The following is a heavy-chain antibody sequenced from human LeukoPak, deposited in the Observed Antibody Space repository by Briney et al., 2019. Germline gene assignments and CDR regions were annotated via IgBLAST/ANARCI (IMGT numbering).Heavy chain of an antibody. V-gene: IGHV3-7*01. CDR2: IKQDGSEQ. D-gene: IGHD2-2*01. Sequence: PGGSLRLSCAASGFGFSTYWMTWVRQAPGKGLEWVANIKQDGSEQYYVDSVKGRFTISRDNAKNSLYLQMNSLRAEDTAVYYCARSSAREYCSSATCYLIGAFDIWGQGAMVTVSS. CDR1: GFGFSTYW. J-gene: IGHJ3*02. CDR3: ARSSAREYCSSATCYLIGAFDI.